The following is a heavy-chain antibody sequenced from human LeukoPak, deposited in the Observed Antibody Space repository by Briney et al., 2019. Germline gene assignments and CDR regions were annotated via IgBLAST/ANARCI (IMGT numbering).Heavy chain of an antibody. CDR1: GGSFSGYY. J-gene: IGHJ5*02. CDR3: ARGENGYGDYSWFDP. Sequence: SETLSLTCAVYGGSFSGYYWSWIRQPPGKGLEWIGEINHSGSTNYNPSLKSRVTISVDTSKNQFSLKLSSVTAADTAVYYCARGENGYGDYSWFDPWGQGTLVTVSS. CDR2: INHSGST. V-gene: IGHV4-34*01. D-gene: IGHD4-17*01.